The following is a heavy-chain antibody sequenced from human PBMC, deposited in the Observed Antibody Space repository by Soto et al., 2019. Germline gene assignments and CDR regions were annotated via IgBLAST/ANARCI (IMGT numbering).Heavy chain of an antibody. V-gene: IGHV3-30*09. D-gene: IGHD2-15*01. Sequence: GGSLRLSCAASGFSFSSYSLHWVRQAPGKGLEWVAVISYNGLSQFYADSVRGRLAISRDNAKNTLHLQMNSLRDEDTAVYFCARGGRGLRGAFDIWGQGTRVTVSS. CDR2: ISYNGLSQ. CDR1: GFSFSSYS. CDR3: ARGGRGLRGAFDI. J-gene: IGHJ3*02.